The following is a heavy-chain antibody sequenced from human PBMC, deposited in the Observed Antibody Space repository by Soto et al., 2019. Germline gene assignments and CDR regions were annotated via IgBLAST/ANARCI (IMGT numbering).Heavy chain of an antibody. CDR2: IYYSGST. V-gene: IGHV4-39*01. D-gene: IGHD1-26*01. CDR1: GGSISSSSYY. Sequence: QLQLQESGPGLVKPSETLSLTCTVSGGSISSSSYYWGWIRQPPGKGLEWIGSIYYSGSTYYNPSLKSRVXXSXDXHKNQFSLKLSSVTAADTAVYYCASGSGSYSLTFDYWGQGTLVTVSS. J-gene: IGHJ4*02. CDR3: ASGSGSYSLTFDY.